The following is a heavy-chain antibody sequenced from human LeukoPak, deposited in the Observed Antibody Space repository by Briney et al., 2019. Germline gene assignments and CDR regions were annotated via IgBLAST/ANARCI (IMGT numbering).Heavy chain of an antibody. CDR2: IRQDGSEK. V-gene: IGHV3-7*01. CDR1: GFTFTDYW. D-gene: IGHD6-13*01. Sequence: GGSLRLSCEVSGFTFTDYWMNWVRQAPGKGPEWVASIRQDGSEKTYVDSMKGRFTISRDNTKNSLSLQLNGLRAEDTAVYYCARDGTAAGLYFDLWGQGTLVTVSS. CDR3: ARDGTAAGLYFDL. J-gene: IGHJ4*01.